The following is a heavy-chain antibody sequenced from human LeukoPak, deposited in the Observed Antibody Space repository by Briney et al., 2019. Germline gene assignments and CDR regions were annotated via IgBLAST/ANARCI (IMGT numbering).Heavy chain of an antibody. V-gene: IGHV3-48*03. D-gene: IGHD3-10*02. CDR1: GFTFSSYE. Sequence: GGSLRLSCAASGFTFSSYEMNWVRQAAGRGLEGVSYIRSSGSTIYYADSVKGRFTISRDNAKHSLYLQMNSLRAEDTAVYYCAELGITMIGGVWGKGTTVTISS. J-gene: IGHJ6*04. CDR3: AELGITMIGGV. CDR2: IRSSGSTI.